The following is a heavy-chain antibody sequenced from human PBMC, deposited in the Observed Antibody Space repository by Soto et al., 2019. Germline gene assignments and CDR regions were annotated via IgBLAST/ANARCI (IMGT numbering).Heavy chain of an antibody. J-gene: IGHJ6*02. CDR2: ISTLGNYE. V-gene: IGHV3-21*01. CDR1: RFTFSLNH. Sequence: GGSRTLSCTPCRFTFSLNHMNCTRQARGERLEWVSSISTLGNYEYYPESVKGRFSVSRDNTKNSVSLQMNSLRVEDTDIYYCAREGIINYYDYSMDVWGQGTLVTVSS. D-gene: IGHD3-10*01. CDR3: AREGIINYYDYSMDV.